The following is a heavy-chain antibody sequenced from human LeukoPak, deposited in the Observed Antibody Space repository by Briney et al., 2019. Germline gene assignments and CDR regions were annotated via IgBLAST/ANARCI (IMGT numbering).Heavy chain of an antibody. CDR3: ARDPFGDYGYYFDY. Sequence: PGGSLRLSCAASGFTFSSYGMNWVRRAPGKGLEWISYMNSDSSTIYHADSVRGRFTISRNNAKNSLFLQMNSLRAEDTAVYYCARDPFGDYGYYFDYWGQGTLVTVSS. CDR1: GFTFSSYG. J-gene: IGHJ4*02. CDR2: MNSDSSTI. V-gene: IGHV3-48*01. D-gene: IGHD4-17*01.